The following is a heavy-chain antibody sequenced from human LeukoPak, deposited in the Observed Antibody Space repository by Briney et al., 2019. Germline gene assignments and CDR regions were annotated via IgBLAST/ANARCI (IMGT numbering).Heavy chain of an antibody. CDR2: ISASGGST. D-gene: IGHD5/OR15-5a*01. Sequence: GGSLRLSCAASGFTLSSYAMSWVRQAPGKGLEWVSSISASGGSTNYADSVKGRFTISRDNAKNSLYLQMNSLRAEDTAVYYCARDTLQVYGGYYYYMDVWGKGTTVTVSS. CDR1: GFTLSSYA. CDR3: ARDTLQVYGGYYYYMDV. V-gene: IGHV3-23*01. J-gene: IGHJ6*03.